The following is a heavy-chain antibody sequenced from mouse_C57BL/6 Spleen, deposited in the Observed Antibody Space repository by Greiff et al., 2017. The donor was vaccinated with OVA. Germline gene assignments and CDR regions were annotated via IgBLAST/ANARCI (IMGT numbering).Heavy chain of an antibody. CDR2: INPYNGGT. Sequence: EVQLQQSGPVLVKPGASVKMSCKASGYTFTDYYMNWVKQSHGKSLEWIGVINPYNGGTSYNQKFKGKATLTVDKSYSTAYMELNSLTSEHSAVDYCARGYDYAPYYYAMDYWGQGTSVTVSS. J-gene: IGHJ4*01. CDR1: GYTFTDYY. V-gene: IGHV1-19*01. D-gene: IGHD2-4*01. CDR3: ARGYDYAPYYYAMDY.